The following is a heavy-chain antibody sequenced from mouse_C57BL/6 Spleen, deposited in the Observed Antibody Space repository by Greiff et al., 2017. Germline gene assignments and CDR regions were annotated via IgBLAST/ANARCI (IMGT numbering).Heavy chain of an antibody. CDR2: IYPGSGST. CDR3: ARDNYVYYFDY. Sequence: QVQLQQPGAELVKPGASVKMSCKASGYTFTSSWITWVKQRPGQGLEWIGEIYPGSGSTNYNEKFKSKATLTVDTSSSTAYMQLSSQTSEDSAVYNCARDNYVYYFDYWGQGTTLTVSS. V-gene: IGHV1-55*01. J-gene: IGHJ2*01. CDR1: GYTFTSSW. D-gene: IGHD2-12*01.